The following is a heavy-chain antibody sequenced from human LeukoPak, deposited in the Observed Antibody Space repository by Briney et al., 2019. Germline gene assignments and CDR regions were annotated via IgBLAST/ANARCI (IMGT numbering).Heavy chain of an antibody. D-gene: IGHD1-26*01. CDR3: ARMGVWELGRY. J-gene: IGHJ4*02. CDR2: ISSSSSYI. CDR1: GFSFSNYA. Sequence: GGSLRLSCTSSGFSFSNYAMNWVRQAPGKGLEWVSSISSSSSYIYYADSVKGRFTISRDNAKNSLYLQMNSLRAEDTAVYYCARMGVWELGRYWGQGTLVTVSS. V-gene: IGHV3-21*01.